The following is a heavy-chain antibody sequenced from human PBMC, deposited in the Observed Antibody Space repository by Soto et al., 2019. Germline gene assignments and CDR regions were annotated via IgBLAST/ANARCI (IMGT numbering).Heavy chain of an antibody. V-gene: IGHV4-30-4*01. Sequence: SETLSLTSTVSGGSISSGEYYCSWIRQPPGKGLEWIGNINYSGSTHYNPSLKSRVTISVHTSSSQFSLELSSVTAADTAVYYCARGLLTGSHYSGGWYYFDSWGQGTQVTVSS. CDR1: GGSISSGEYY. CDR3: ARGLLTGSHYSGGWYYFDS. CDR2: INYSGST. J-gene: IGHJ4*02. D-gene: IGHD1-26*01.